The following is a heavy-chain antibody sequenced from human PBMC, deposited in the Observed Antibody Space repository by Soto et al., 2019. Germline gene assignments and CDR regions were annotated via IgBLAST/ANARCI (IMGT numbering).Heavy chain of an antibody. CDR1: GGSISSYY. V-gene: IGHV4-59*08. CDR3: ARHGWAEGKRLLSLMVYFDY. J-gene: IGHJ4*02. D-gene: IGHD6-19*01. Sequence: PSETLSLTCTVSGGSISSYYWSWIRQPPGKGLEWIGYIYYSGSTNYNPSLKSRVTISVDTSKNQFSLKLSSVTAADTAVYYFARHGWAEGKRLLSLMVYFDYWGQGTLVTVSS. CDR2: IYYSGST.